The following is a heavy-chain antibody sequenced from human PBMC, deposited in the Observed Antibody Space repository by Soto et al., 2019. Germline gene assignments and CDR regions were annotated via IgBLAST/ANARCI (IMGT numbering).Heavy chain of an antibody. CDR1: GFTFSSYA. CDR3: ARAAYSSWGRYYYGMDV. Sequence: HPGGSLRLSCAASGFTFSSYAMHWVRQAPGKGLEWVAVISYDGSNKYYADSVKGRFTISRDNSKNTLYLQMNSLRAEDTAVYYCARAAYSSWGRYYYGMDVWGQGTTVTVSS. D-gene: IGHD6-19*01. V-gene: IGHV3-30-3*01. CDR2: ISYDGSNK. J-gene: IGHJ6*02.